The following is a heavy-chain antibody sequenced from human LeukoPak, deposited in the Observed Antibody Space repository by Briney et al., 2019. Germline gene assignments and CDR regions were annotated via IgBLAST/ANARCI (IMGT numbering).Heavy chain of an antibody. CDR1: GGTGGTYA. J-gene: IGHJ5*02. D-gene: IGHD3-10*01. Sequence: GASVKISCKASGGTGGTYAISWVRQAPGQGLEWMGRNMPTLGRANYAQKFQGRVTITADKSTNTAYMELSSLRSEDTAVYYCARATGSPNWFDPWGQGTLITVSS. V-gene: IGHV1-69*04. CDR3: ARATGSPNWFDP. CDR2: NMPTLGRA.